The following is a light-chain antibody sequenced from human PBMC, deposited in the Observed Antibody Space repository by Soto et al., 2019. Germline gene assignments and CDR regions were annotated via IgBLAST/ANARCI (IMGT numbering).Light chain of an antibody. J-gene: IGLJ1*01. V-gene: IGLV2-14*03. CDR3: SSYSTTNILV. CDR1: SSDVGAYEH. CDR2: DVN. Sequence: QSALTQPASVSGSPGQSVTIYCNGASSDVGAYEHVSWYQQHPGRAPKLILYDVNNRPSGVSNHFSGSKSGNTASLVISGLQANDEADYHCSSYSTTNILVFGSGTKLTVL.